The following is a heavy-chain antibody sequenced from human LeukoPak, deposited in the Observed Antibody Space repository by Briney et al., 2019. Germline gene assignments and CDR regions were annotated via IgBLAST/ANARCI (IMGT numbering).Heavy chain of an antibody. J-gene: IGHJ4*02. CDR2: INHSGST. CDR3: ARGLDKTYYYDSSGYYYGY. CDR1: GGSFSGYY. V-gene: IGHV4-34*01. D-gene: IGHD3-22*01. Sequence: KPSETLSLTCAVYGGSFSGYYWSWIRQPPGKGLEWIGEINHSGSTNYNPSLKSRATISVDTSKNQFSLKLSSVTAADTAVYYCARGLDKTYYYDSSGYYYGYWGQGTLVTVSS.